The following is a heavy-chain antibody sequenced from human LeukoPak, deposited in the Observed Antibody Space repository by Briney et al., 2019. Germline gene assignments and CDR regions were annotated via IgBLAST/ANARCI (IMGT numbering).Heavy chain of an antibody. Sequence: SETLSLTCTVSGGSISSYYWSWIRQPPGKGLEWIGEINHSGSTNYNPSLKSRVTISVDTSKNQFSLKLSSVTAADTAVYYCAKLVRVTIFGVVTPNWFDPWGQGTLVTVSS. CDR1: GGSISSYY. CDR3: AKLVRVTIFGVVTPNWFDP. J-gene: IGHJ5*02. V-gene: IGHV4-34*01. D-gene: IGHD3-3*01. CDR2: INHSGST.